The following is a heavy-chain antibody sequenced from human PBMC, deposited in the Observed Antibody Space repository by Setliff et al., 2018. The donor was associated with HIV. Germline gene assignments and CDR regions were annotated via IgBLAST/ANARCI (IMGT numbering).Heavy chain of an antibody. J-gene: IGHJ4*02. D-gene: IGHD2-15*01. CDR1: GFTFRTFD. CDR3: AKGRGYCTGGSCYSDY. Sequence: GGSLRLSCVASGFTFRTFDMHWVRQAPGKGLEWVSVISYDGSRVSYADSVKGRFTISRDNSKNTLYLQMNSLRAEDTAVYYCAKGRGYCTGGSCYSDYWGQGTLVTVSS. V-gene: IGHV3-30*07. CDR2: ISYDGSRV.